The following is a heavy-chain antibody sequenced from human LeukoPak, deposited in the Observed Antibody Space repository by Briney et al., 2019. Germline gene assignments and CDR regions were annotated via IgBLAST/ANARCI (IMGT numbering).Heavy chain of an antibody. CDR2: IIPIFGIA. CDR1: GYTFTSYG. D-gene: IGHD2-2*01. J-gene: IGHJ5*02. V-gene: IGHV1-69*04. CDR3: ARDRGYCSSTSCLVGWFDP. Sequence: SVKVSCKASGYTFTSYGISWVRQAPGQGLEWMGRIIPIFGIANYAQKFQGRVTITADKSTSTAYMELSSLRSEDTAVYYCARDRGYCSSTSCLVGWFDPWGQGTLVTVSS.